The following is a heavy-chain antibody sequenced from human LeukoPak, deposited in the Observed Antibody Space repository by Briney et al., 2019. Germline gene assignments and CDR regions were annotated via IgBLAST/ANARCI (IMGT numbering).Heavy chain of an antibody. J-gene: IGHJ4*02. CDR1: GFTFDDYA. Sequence: GRSLRLSCAASGFTFDDYAMHWVRQAPGKGLEWVSGISWNSGSMGYADSVKGRFTISRDNAKNSLYLQMNSLRAEDTALYYCAKGYCSSTSCSYFDYWGQGTLVTVSS. D-gene: IGHD2-2*01. CDR3: AKGYCSSTSCSYFDY. V-gene: IGHV3-9*01. CDR2: ISWNSGSM.